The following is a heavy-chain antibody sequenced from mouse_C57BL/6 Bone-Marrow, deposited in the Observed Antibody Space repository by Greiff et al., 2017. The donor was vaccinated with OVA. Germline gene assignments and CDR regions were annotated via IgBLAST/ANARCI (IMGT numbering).Heavy chain of an antibody. D-gene: IGHD1-1*01. Sequence: QVQLQQPGAELVMPGASVKLSCKASGYTFTSYWMHWVKQRPGQGLEWIGEIDPSDSYTNYNQKFKGKSTLTVDKSSSTAYMQLSSLTSEDSAVYYCARDYYYGSSLVVWGTGTTVTGSS. CDR1: GYTFTSYW. CDR3: ARDYYYGSSLVV. V-gene: IGHV1-69*01. CDR2: IDPSDSYT. J-gene: IGHJ1*03.